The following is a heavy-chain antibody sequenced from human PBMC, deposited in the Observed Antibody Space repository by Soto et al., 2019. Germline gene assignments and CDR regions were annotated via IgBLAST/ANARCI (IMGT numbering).Heavy chain of an antibody. CDR2: ISSSSSTI. D-gene: IGHD6-13*01. Sequence: LRLSCAASGFTFSSYSMNWVRQAPGKGLEWVSYISSSSSTIYYADSVKGRFTISRDNAKNSLYLQMNSLRDEDTAVYYCARRTGTAAAGTGVYYYYYGMDVWGQGTTVTVSS. V-gene: IGHV3-48*02. CDR3: ARRTGTAAAGTGVYYYYYGMDV. J-gene: IGHJ6*02. CDR1: GFTFSSYS.